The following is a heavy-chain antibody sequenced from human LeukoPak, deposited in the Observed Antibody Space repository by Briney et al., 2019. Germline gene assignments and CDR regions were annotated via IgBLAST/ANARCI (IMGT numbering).Heavy chain of an antibody. CDR2: ISAYNGNT. CDR3: ARDSLYSGYETIDY. Sequence: GASVKVSCKASGYTFTSYGISWVRQAPGQGLEWMGWISAYNGNTNYAQKLQGRVTMTTDTSTSTAYMELRSLRSADTAVYYCARDSLYSGYETIDYWGQGTLVTVSS. V-gene: IGHV1-18*01. CDR1: GYTFTSYG. D-gene: IGHD5-12*01. J-gene: IGHJ4*02.